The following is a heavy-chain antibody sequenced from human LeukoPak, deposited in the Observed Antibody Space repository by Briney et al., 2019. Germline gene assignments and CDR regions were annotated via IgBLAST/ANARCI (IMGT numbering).Heavy chain of an antibody. D-gene: IGHD1-26*01. V-gene: IGHV3-48*03. CDR3: ARVGAYCYGMDV. CDR1: GFTFSSYE. Sequence: PGGSLRLSCAASGFTFSSYEMNWVRQAPGKGLEWVSYINSSGSTIYYADSVKGRFTISRDNAKNSLYLQMNSLRAEDTAVYYCARVGAYCYGMDVWGQGTTVTVSS. CDR2: INSSGSTI. J-gene: IGHJ6*02.